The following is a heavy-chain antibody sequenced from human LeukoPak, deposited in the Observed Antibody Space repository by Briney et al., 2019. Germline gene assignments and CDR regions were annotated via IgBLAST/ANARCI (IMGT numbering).Heavy chain of an antibody. CDR2: IRSKPNSYAT. CDR1: GFTFSGSA. CDR3: TSLLMTAVTTGEYFDY. V-gene: IGHV3-73*01. J-gene: IGHJ4*02. Sequence: PGGSLKLSCAASGFTFSGSAMHWVRQASGKGLEWVGRIRSKPNSYATAYAASVKGRFTISRDDSKNMAYLQMNSLKTEDTAVYYCTSLLMTAVTTGEYFDYWGQGTLVTVSS. D-gene: IGHD4-17*01.